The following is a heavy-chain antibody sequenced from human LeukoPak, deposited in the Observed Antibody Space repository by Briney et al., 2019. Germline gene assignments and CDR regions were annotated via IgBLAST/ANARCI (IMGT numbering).Heavy chain of an antibody. Sequence: ASVKVSCKASGYAFTDYYLHWMRQAPGQGLEWMGWISAYNGNTDYAQKFQGRVTMTTDTSTSTAYMELRSLRSDDTAVYYCARKYCSGGSCYRWFDPWGQGTLVTVSS. CDR2: ISAYNGNT. J-gene: IGHJ5*02. D-gene: IGHD2-15*01. CDR3: ARKYCSGGSCYRWFDP. CDR1: GYAFTDYY. V-gene: IGHV1-18*04.